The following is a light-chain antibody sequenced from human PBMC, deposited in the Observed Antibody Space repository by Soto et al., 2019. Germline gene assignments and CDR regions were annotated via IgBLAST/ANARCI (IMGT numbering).Light chain of an antibody. Sequence: DIQMTQSLSSLSASLGDRVTITCRASQGIGIYLAWFQQRPGKVPKLLIYAASTLQSGVPSRFSGSGSGTDFTLTISSLQPEDVAAYYCQKYRSAPLTFGGGTRVEIK. CDR3: QKYRSAPLT. CDR1: QGIGIY. CDR2: AAS. J-gene: IGKJ4*01. V-gene: IGKV1-27*01.